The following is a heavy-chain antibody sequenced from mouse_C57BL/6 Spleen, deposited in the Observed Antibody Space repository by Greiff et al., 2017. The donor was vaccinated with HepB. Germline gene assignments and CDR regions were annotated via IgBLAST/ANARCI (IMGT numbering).Heavy chain of an antibody. CDR1: GYAFSSYW. J-gene: IGHJ4*01. CDR2: IYPGDGDT. D-gene: IGHD1-1*02. CDR3: ARKRDLLSSMDY. Sequence: QVQLKQSGAELVKPGASVKISCKASGYAFSSYWMNWVKQRPGKGLEWIGQIYPGDGDTNYNGKFKGKATLTADKSSSTAYMQLSSLTSEDSAVYFCARKRDLLSSMDYWGQGTSVTVSS. V-gene: IGHV1-80*01.